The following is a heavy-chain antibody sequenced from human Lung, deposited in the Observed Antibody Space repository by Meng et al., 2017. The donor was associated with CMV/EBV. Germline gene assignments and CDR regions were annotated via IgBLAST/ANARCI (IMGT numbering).Heavy chain of an antibody. CDR1: GYTFGTDG. V-gene: IGHV1-18*04. CDR3: ARDNEDPEGYQLLYKRESWFDP. CDR2: ISTYNGDT. D-gene: IGHD2-2*02. J-gene: IGHJ5*02. Sequence: ASVXVSXWAAGYTFGTDGISWVRQAPGQGLEWMGWISTYNGDTYSVQKIQGRVTMTRDTSTSTVYMELCSLRSEDTAVYYCARDNEDPEGYQLLYKRESWFDPWXQGTXVTVAS.